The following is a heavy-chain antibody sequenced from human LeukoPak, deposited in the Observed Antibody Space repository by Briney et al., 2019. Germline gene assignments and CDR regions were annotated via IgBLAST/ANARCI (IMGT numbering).Heavy chain of an antibody. J-gene: IGHJ4*02. D-gene: IGHD3-10*01. V-gene: IGHV4-59*01. CDR1: GGSISSYY. CDR3: ARGYYYGSGSNYYFDY. Sequence: SETLSLTCSVSGGSISSYYWSWIRQPPGKELEGIGYIYYSGSTNYNPSLKSRVTISVDTSENQFSLKLSSVTAADTAVYYCARGYYYGSGSNYYFDYWGQGTLVTVSS. CDR2: IYYSGST.